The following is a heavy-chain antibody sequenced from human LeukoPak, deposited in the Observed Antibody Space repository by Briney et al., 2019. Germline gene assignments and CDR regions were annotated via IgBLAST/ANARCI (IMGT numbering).Heavy chain of an antibody. CDR3: ARDPDYYDDSGYT. V-gene: IGHV4-39*07. CDR1: GGSVSSNRFY. J-gene: IGHJ5*02. Sequence: SETLSLTCTVSGGSVSSNRFYWGWIRQPPGKGLDWIGSTYYNGGTYYNPSLKSRVTISADTYKNQVSLKLSSVTAADTAVYYCARDPDYYDDSGYTWGQGTLVTVSS. D-gene: IGHD3-22*01. CDR2: TYYNGGT.